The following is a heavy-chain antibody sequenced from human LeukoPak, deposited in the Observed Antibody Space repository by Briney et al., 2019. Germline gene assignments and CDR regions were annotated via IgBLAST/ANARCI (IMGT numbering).Heavy chain of an antibody. J-gene: IGHJ4*02. CDR3: ARAPQQLVPGVDC. D-gene: IGHD6-13*01. CDR2: IKQDGSEK. Sequence: GGSLRLSCAASGFTFSSYWMSWVRQAPGKGLEWVANIKQDGSEKYYVDSVKGRFTISRDNAKNSLYLQTNSLRAEDTAVYYCARAPQQLVPGVDCWGQGTLVTVSS. CDR1: GFTFSSYW. V-gene: IGHV3-7*03.